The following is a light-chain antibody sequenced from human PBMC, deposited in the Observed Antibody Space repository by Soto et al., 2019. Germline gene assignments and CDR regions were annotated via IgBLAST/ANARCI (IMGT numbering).Light chain of an antibody. J-gene: IGLJ1*01. CDR2: EVS. Sequence: QSALTHPASVSGSPGQSITISCTGTSSDVGGYNYVSWYQQHPGKAPKLMIYEVSNRPSGVSNRFSGSKSGNTASLTISGLQAEDEADYYCSSYTSSSTYVFVTGTMVTVL. CDR1: SSDVGGYNY. CDR3: SSYTSSSTYV. V-gene: IGLV2-14*01.